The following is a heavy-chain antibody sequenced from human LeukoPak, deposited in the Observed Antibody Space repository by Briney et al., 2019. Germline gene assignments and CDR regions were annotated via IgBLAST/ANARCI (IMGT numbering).Heavy chain of an antibody. CDR2: ISSSSSTI. CDR1: GFTFSSYS. D-gene: IGHD3-22*01. V-gene: IGHV3-48*01. J-gene: IGHJ4*02. CDR3: ARDPYDSSGYGGFDY. Sequence: GRSLRLSWAASGFTFSSYSMNWVRQAPGKGLEWVSYISSSSSTIYYADSVKGRFTISRDNAKNSLYLQMNSLRAEDTAVYYCARDPYDSSGYGGFDYWGQGTLVTVSS.